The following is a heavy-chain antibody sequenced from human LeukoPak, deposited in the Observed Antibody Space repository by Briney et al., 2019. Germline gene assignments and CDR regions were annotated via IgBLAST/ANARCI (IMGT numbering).Heavy chain of an antibody. CDR3: AKSEELAAANFDY. Sequence: GGSLRLSCAASGFTFRSYSMNWVRQAPGKGLEWVSSISSSSSYIYYADSVKGRFTISRDNAKNSLYLQMNSLRAEDTAVHYCAKSEELAAANFDYWGQGTLVTVSS. J-gene: IGHJ4*02. D-gene: IGHD6-13*01. CDR1: GFTFRSYS. V-gene: IGHV3-21*01. CDR2: ISSSSSYI.